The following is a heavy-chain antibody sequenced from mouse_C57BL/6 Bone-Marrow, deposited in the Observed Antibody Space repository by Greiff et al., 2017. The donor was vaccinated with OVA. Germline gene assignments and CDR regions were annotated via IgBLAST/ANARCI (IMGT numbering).Heavy chain of an antibody. V-gene: IGHV1-39*01. CDR3: ARDLNYYGSRTWFAY. Sequence: EVQLVESGPELVKPGASVKISCKASGYSFTDYNMNWVKQSNGKSLEWIGVINPNYGTTSYNQKFKGKATLTVDQSSSTAYMQLNSLTSEDSAVYYCARDLNYYGSRTWFAYWGQGTLVTVSA. D-gene: IGHD1-1*01. J-gene: IGHJ3*01. CDR2: INPNYGTT. CDR1: GYSFTDYN.